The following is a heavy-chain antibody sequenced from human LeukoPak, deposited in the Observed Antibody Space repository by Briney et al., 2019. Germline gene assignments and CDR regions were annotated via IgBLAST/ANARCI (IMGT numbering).Heavy chain of an antibody. Sequence: EASVNVSCKASGYTFTSYAMHWVRQAPGQRLEWMGWINAGNGNTKYSQKFQGRVTITRDTSASTAYMELSSLRSEDTAVYYCARDRKNIVATTLGLYYYYGMDVWGQGTTVTVSS. D-gene: IGHD5-12*01. V-gene: IGHV1-3*01. J-gene: IGHJ6*02. CDR2: INAGNGNT. CDR3: ARDRKNIVATTLGLYYYYGMDV. CDR1: GYTFTSYA.